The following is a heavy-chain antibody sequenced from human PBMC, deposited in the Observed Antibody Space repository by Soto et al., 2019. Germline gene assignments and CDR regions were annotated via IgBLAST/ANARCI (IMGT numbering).Heavy chain of an antibody. V-gene: IGHV4-4*02. CDR1: GDSISSSNW. CDR2: IYHSGST. CDR3: AGLDTSWFL. J-gene: IGHJ4*02. D-gene: IGHD2-2*01. Sequence: QVQLQESGPGLVKPSGTLSLTCAVSGDSISSSNWWSWVRQPPGKGLEWIGDIYHSGSTNYNPSLKSRVTLSVNKSMNHFSPTLTSVTAADTAVYYCAGLDTSWFLWGQGTLVTVSS.